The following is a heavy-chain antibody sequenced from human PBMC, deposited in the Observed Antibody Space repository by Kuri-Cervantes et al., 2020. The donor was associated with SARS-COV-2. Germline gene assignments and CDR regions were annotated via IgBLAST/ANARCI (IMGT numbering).Heavy chain of an antibody. CDR2: ISSSSSYI. Sequence: GGSLRLSCAASGFTFSSYSMNWVRQAPGKGLEWVSSISSSSSYIYYADSVKGRFTIPRDNAKNSLYLQMNSLRAEDTAVYYCARDLADYYDSSGYYLDYWGQGTLVTVSS. V-gene: IGHV3-21*01. D-gene: IGHD3-22*01. J-gene: IGHJ4*02. CDR1: GFTFSSYS. CDR3: ARDLADYYDSSGYYLDY.